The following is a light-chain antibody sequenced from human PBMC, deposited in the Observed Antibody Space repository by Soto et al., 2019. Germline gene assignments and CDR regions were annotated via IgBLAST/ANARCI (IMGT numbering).Light chain of an antibody. V-gene: IGLV2-11*01. CDR2: DVS. CDR3: CSYAGSFNYV. J-gene: IGLJ1*01. CDR1: SSDVGGYNY. Sequence: QSVLTQPRSVSGSPGQSVTISCTPTSSDVGGYNYVSWYQQHPGKAPKLMIYDVSKRPSGVPDRFSGSKSGNTASLTISGLQAEDEADYYCCSYAGSFNYVFGTGTKVTVL.